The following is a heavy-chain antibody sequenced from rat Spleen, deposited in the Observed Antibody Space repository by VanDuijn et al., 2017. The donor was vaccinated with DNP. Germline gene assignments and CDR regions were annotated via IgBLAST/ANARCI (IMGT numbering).Heavy chain of an antibody. D-gene: IGHD1-12*02. CDR2: ISYNGGTP. CDR1: GFTFSDYY. CDR3: ANYDGSYGGPAY. J-gene: IGHJ3*01. Sequence: EVQLVESDGGLVQPGRSLKLSCAASGFTFSDYYMAWVRQAPAKGLEWVATISYNGGTPYYRDSVKGRFTISRDNAENTVYLQMNSLRSEDTATYYCANYDGSYGGPAYWGQGTLVTVSS. V-gene: IGHV5-7*01.